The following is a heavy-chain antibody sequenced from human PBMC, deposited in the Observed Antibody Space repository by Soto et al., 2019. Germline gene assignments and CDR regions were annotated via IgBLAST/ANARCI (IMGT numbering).Heavy chain of an antibody. D-gene: IGHD1-20*01. CDR1: GFTLRNYA. V-gene: IGHV3-23*01. J-gene: IGHJ4*02. CDR3: AKAKNDYNWDNRPPLDY. Sequence: PGGSLRLSCEASGFTLRNYAMTWVRQAPGKGLEWVSLISANDVGTYYAESVKTRFTISTDQSRNTVYLQMDSLRADDTAIYYCAKAKNDYNWDNRPPLDYWGQGTLVTVSS. CDR2: ISANDVGT.